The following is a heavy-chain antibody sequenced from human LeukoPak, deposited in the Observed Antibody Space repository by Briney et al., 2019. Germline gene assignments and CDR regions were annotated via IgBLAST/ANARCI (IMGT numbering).Heavy chain of an antibody. D-gene: IGHD2-2*01. CDR2: ISYDGTNT. V-gene: IGHV3-30-3*01. Sequence: GGSLRLSCTPSGFTLCRYYMHWIRQTPGKGLEWLAIISYDGTNTYYADSVKGRFTVSRDNSKNTLYLQMNSLRADDTAVYYCARDASSRNYYFDYWGQGTLVTVSS. CDR3: ARDASSRNYYFDY. J-gene: IGHJ4*01. CDR1: GFTLCRYY.